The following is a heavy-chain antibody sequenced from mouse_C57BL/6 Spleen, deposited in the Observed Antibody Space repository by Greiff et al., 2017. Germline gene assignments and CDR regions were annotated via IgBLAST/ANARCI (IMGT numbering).Heavy chain of an antibody. J-gene: IGHJ3*01. CDR1: GYTFTSYW. CDR3: ARGDWGFAY. V-gene: IGHV1-50*01. Sequence: QVQLQQPGDELVKPGASVKLSCKASGYTFTSYWMQWVKQRPGQGLEWIGEIDPSDSYTNYNQKFKGKATLTVDTSSSTAYMQLSSLTSEDSAVYYCARGDWGFAYWGQGTLVTVSA. CDR2: IDPSDSYT. D-gene: IGHD4-1*01.